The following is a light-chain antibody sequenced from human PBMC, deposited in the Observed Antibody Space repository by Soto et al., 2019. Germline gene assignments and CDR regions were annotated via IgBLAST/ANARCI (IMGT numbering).Light chain of an antibody. V-gene: IGKV1-5*03. Sequence: DIQMTQSPSTLSASVGDIVTITCRASQDINAWLAWYQQKPGKPPKLVIYKATALETGVPSRFSGSGSGTEFTLTISSLQPDDFTTYYCQQYSAFPWTFGQGTKVEI. CDR3: QQYSAFPWT. J-gene: IGKJ1*01. CDR2: KAT. CDR1: QDINAW.